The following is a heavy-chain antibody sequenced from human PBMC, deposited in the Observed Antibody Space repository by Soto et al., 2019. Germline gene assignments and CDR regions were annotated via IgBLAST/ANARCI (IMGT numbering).Heavy chain of an antibody. D-gene: IGHD3-16*01. Sequence: QVQLVQSGAELKKPGSSVKVSCSASGVTFSSYAFTWVRQAPGQGLEWMGNIIPVFRTSNYAQGSQGRLTISADESTNTIYMELSSLRSEDTAVYFCAKDGSWDGGGGESWGQGTLVIVSS. V-gene: IGHV1-69*18. CDR1: GVTFSSYA. CDR2: IIPVFRTS. CDR3: AKDGSWDGGGGES. J-gene: IGHJ4*02.